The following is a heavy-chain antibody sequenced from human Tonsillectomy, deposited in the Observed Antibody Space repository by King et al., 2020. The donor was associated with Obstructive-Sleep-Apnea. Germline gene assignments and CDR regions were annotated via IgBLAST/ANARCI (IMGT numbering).Heavy chain of an antibody. D-gene: IGHD2-2*01. CDR3: ARAGCSRTSCTVDMVAFAI. Sequence: VQLVESGGGVVRPGGSLRLSCAASGFTFDEYGMSWVRQAPGKGLERGSGIIWNGGSTGYADSVKGRFTISRDNAKNSLYLQMNSLRVEDTALYYCARAGCSRTSCTVDMVAFAIWGQGTMVTVSS. CDR2: IIWNGGST. J-gene: IGHJ3*02. V-gene: IGHV3-20*04. CDR1: GFTFDEYG.